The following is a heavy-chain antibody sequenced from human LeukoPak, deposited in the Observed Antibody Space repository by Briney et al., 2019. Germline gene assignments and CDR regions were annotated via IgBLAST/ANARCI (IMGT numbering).Heavy chain of an antibody. J-gene: IGHJ4*02. CDR1: GYTFTSYY. CDR2: INPSGGST. CDR3: ARVKEVVPAAIGGFYY. Sequence: GASVKVSCKASGYTFTSYYMHWVRQAPGRGLEWMGIINPSGGSTSYAQKFQGRVTMTRDTSTSTVYMELSSLRSEDTAVYYCARVKEVVPAAIGGFYYWGQGTLVTVSS. D-gene: IGHD2-2*01. V-gene: IGHV1-46*01.